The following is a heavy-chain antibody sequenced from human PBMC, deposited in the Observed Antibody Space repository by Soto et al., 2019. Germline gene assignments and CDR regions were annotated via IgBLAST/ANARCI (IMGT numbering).Heavy chain of an antibody. D-gene: IGHD3-22*01. CDR2: ISSSGSTI. CDR3: AKEATENYYDSSGYYY. J-gene: IGHJ4*02. V-gene: IGHV3-11*01. Sequence: APGKGLEWVSYISSSGSTIYYADSVKGRFTIFRDNSKNTLYLQMNSLRAEDTAVYYCAKEATENYYDSSGYYYWGQGTLVTVSS.